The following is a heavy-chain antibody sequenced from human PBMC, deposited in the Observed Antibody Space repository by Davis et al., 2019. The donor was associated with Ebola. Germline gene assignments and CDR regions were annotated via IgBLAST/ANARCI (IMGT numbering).Heavy chain of an antibody. J-gene: IGHJ4*02. CDR3: LLAVVITTTPRHY. V-gene: IGHV4-34*01. Sequence: MPSETLSLTCAVYGGSFSNYYWNWIRQPPGKGLEWIGEINHSGSTNYNPSLKSRVAVSVDTSKNQFSLKVNSVTAADSAVYYCLLAVVITTTPRHYWGRGTLVTVSS. CDR1: GGSFSNYY. CDR2: INHSGST. D-gene: IGHD2-15*01.